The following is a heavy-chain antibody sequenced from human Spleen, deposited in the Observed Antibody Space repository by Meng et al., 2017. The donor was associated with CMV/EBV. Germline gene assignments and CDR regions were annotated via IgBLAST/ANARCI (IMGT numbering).Heavy chain of an antibody. J-gene: IGHJ4*02. CDR2: ISAYNGNT. V-gene: IGHV1-18*01. CDR1: YTFTSYG. D-gene: IGHD2-2*02. CDR3: AREEDIVVVPAAIRADY. Sequence: YTFTSYGISWVRQAPGQGLEWMGWISAYNGNTNYAQKLRGRVTMTTDTSTSTAYMELRSLRSDDTAVYYCAREEDIVVVPAAIRADYWGQGTLVTVSS.